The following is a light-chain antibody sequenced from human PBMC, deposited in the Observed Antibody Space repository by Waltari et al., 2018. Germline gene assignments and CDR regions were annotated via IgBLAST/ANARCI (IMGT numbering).Light chain of an antibody. CDR3: QSWDSDLT. CDR1: HLGGKY. V-gene: IGLV3-1*01. CDR2: QDN. Sequence: SYEVTQPPSVSVSPGQPATISCSGDHLGGKYVSWFQHKPGQAPVLIIYQDNKRPSGIPGRFSASNSGNTATLTISGAQAVDEADYYCQSWDSDLTFGGGTKLTVL. J-gene: IGLJ2*01.